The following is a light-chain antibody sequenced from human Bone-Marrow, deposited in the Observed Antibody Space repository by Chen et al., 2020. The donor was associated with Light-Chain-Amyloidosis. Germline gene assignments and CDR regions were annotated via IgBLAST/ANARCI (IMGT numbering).Light chain of an antibody. V-gene: IGKV1-33*01. CDR1: QDISSS. CDR2: DTS. Sequence: DIQMTQSPSSLSASVGDRVTITCQASQDISSSLNWYQQKQGEAPKLLIYDTSILETGGPSRSRGSGSGTHFTFTISSLQSEDFATYYCQQCDNIPYTFGQGTKLEIK. CDR3: QQCDNIPYT. J-gene: IGKJ2*01.